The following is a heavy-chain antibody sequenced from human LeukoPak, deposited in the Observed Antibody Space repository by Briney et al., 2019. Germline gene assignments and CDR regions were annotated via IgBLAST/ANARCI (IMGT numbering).Heavy chain of an antibody. D-gene: IGHD4-17*01. J-gene: IGHJ5*02. V-gene: IGHV3-73*01. CDR3: TRSLGYGDYLNWFDP. Sequence: GGSLRLSCAASGLTFSGSTMHWVRQASGKGLEWVGHIRTKSNTYATAYAASVKGRFTISRDDSKNVVYLQVNSLKTEDTAVYYCTRSLGYGDYLNWFDPWGQGILVTVSS. CDR2: IRTKSNTYAT. CDR1: GLTFSGST.